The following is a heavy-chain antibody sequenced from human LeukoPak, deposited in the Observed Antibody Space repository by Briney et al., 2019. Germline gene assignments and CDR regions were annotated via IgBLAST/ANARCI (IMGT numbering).Heavy chain of an antibody. Sequence: SETLSLTCTVSGGSISSYYWSWIRQPPGKGLEWIGYIHYSGSTYYNPSLKSRVTISVDTSKNQFSLKLSSVTAADTAMYYCASHPRSYDSSGYYWDYWGQGTLVTVSS. V-gene: IGHV4-59*08. CDR2: IHYSGST. CDR1: GGSISSYY. CDR3: ASHPRSYDSSGYYWDY. J-gene: IGHJ4*02. D-gene: IGHD3-22*01.